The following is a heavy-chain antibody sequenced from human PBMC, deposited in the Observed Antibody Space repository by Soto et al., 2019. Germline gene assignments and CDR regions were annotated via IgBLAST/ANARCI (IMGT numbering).Heavy chain of an antibody. CDR2: ISPDNGNT. V-gene: IGHV1-18*01. CDR3: ARALGYSGYAGMDV. J-gene: IGHJ6*02. Sequence: QVQLVQCGGEVKKPGASVKVSCKASGYTCTIYGINWVRQARGQGLEWMGWISPDNGNTNYAQKLQGRVTMTTDTSQSTAYMELRSLRSDDTAVYYCARALGYSGYAGMDVWGQGTTVTVSS. CDR1: GYTCTIYG. D-gene: IGHD5-12*01.